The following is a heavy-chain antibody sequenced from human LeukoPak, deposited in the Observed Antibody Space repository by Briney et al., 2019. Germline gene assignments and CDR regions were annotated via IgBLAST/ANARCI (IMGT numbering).Heavy chain of an antibody. CDR1: VFTPRIYW. CDR2: IKEDGSVK. J-gene: IGHJ5*02. D-gene: IGHD6-19*01. V-gene: IGHV3-7*02. Sequence: GGSLRLSCAASVFTPRIYWMSWVRQAPVEGLERVANIKEDGSVKYYVGSVKGRFTISPDNATYSLYLQMNSVRAEDTAVYYCARASAVPGTRESWGQGTLVTVSS. CDR3: ARASAVPGTRES.